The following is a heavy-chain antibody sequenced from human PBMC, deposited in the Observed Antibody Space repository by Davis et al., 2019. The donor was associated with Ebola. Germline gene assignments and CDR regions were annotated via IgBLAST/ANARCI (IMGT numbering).Heavy chain of an antibody. J-gene: IGHJ5*02. V-gene: IGHV1-18*01. CDR2: ISAYNGNT. CDR1: GYTFTSYG. D-gene: IGHD3-10*01. Sequence: ASVKVSCKASGYTFTSYGISWVRQAPGQGLEWMGWISAYNGNTNYAQKLQGRVTMTTDTSTSTAYMELRSLRSEDTAVYYCARDRAVRGVNTPNWFDPWGQGTLVTVSS. CDR3: ARDRAVRGVNTPNWFDP.